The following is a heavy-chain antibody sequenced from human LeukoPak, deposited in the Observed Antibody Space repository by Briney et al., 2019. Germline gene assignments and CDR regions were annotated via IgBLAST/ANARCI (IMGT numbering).Heavy chain of an antibody. J-gene: IGHJ4*02. CDR3: ARGRCSDDRCYHLDFDY. D-gene: IGHD2-15*01. V-gene: IGHV1-46*01. CDR2: INPSGRST. Sequence: ASVKVSCKTSGYTFTSYYMHWVRQAPGQGLEWLGIINPSGRSTRYAQKLQGRVTMTRDTSTSTVYMEVTSLRSEDTAVYYCARGRCSDDRCYHLDFDYWGQGTLVTVSS. CDR1: GYTFTSYY.